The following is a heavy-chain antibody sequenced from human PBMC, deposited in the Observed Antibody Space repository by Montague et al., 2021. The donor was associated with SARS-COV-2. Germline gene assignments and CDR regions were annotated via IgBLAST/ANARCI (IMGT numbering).Heavy chain of an antibody. CDR1: GITFSSYA. J-gene: IGHJ4*02. Sequence: SLRLSCAASGITFSSYAMHWVRQAPGKGLEWVAVISYDGSNKYYXDPXMGRFTISRDNSKNTLYLQMNSLRAEDTAVYYCAREGLSGSYYGFLDYWGQGTLVTVSS. V-gene: IGHV3-30-3*01. CDR3: AREGLSGSYYGFLDY. D-gene: IGHD3-10*01. CDR2: ISYDGSNK.